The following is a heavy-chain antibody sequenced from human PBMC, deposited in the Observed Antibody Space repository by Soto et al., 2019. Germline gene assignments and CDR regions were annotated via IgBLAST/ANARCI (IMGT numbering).Heavy chain of an antibody. Sequence: ASVKVSCKASGYTFSSYAMHWVRQAPGQRLEWMGWINAGYGNTKSSQKFQDRVTTSRDTSASTAYMELTSLRSEDTAVYYCARDTGDGTFDFWVQGTLVTVSS. CDR1: GYTFSSYA. CDR2: INAGYGNT. D-gene: IGHD7-27*01. CDR3: ARDTGDGTFDF. J-gene: IGHJ4*02. V-gene: IGHV1-3*01.